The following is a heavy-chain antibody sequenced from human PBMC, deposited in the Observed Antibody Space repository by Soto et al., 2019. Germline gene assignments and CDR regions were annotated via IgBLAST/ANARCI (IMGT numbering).Heavy chain of an antibody. V-gene: IGHV4-39*01. D-gene: IGHD3-16*01. CDR1: GGSISSSNYF. Sequence: SETLSLTCTISGGSISSSNYFWGWIRQPPGKGLEWIGSIFYSGSTSYNSSLKSRVTISVDTSKNQFSLRLSSVTAADTAVYYCASPTLGAFDIWGQGTMVTVS. CDR2: IFYSGST. CDR3: ASPTLGAFDI. J-gene: IGHJ3*02.